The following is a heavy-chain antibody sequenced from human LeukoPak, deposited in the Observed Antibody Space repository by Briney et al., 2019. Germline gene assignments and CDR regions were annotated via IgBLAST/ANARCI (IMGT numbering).Heavy chain of an antibody. J-gene: IGHJ4*02. V-gene: IGHV3-15*01. CDR1: GFIFSTYW. D-gene: IGHD4-17*01. CDR3: ATVDYGDLTPAASSDY. CDR2: IKSKVDGGTT. Sequence: GGSLRLSCAASGFIFSTYWMMWARQAPGKGLDWVGRIKSKVDGGTTDYAAPVKGRFTISRDDSKSTVYLQMNSLKIEDTAVYYCATVDYGDLTPAASSDYWGQGTLVTVSS.